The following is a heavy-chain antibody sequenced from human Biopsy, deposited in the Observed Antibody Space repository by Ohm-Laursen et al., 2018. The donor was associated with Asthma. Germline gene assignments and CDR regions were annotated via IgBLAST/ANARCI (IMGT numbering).Heavy chain of an antibody. CDR1: GFTFSSYA. Sequence: SLRLSCAASGFTFSSYAMHWVRQAPGKGLEWVAVISYDGSNKYYADSVKGRFTISRDNSKNTLYLQMNSLRAEDTAVYYCTTRPRAANQLDPWGQGTLVTVSS. CDR2: ISYDGSNK. CDR3: TTRPRAANQLDP. D-gene: IGHD2-15*01. J-gene: IGHJ5*02. V-gene: IGHV3-30-3*01.